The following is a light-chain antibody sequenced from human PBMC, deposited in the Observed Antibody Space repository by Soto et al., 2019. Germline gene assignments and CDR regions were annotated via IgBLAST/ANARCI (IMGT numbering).Light chain of an antibody. CDR3: QQRSNWPYT. CDR2: DAF. J-gene: IGKJ4*01. Sequence: EIVLTQSPVTLSLSPGERATLSCRASQSVRSYLAWYQQKPGQAPRRLLYDAFKRATGLPARFSGSGSGTDFTLTISSLEPEDFAVYYCQQRSNWPYTFGGGTKVEIK. V-gene: IGKV3-11*01. CDR1: QSVRSY.